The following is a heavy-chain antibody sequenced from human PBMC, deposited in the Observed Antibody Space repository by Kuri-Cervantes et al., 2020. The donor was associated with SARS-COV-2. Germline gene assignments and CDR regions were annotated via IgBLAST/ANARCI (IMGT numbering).Heavy chain of an antibody. J-gene: IGHJ4*02. CDR3: ARDRLERGSPHPYYFDS. V-gene: IGHV3-53*01. CDR1: GFTVSNNY. CDR2: IYSGGST. Sequence: GGSLRLSCAASGFTVSNNYMSWVRQAPGKGLEWVSVIYSGGSTYYADSVKDRFTIPRDNSNNTLYLQMNSLRAEDTAVYYCARDRLERGSPHPYYFDSWGQGTLVTVSS. D-gene: IGHD1-26*01.